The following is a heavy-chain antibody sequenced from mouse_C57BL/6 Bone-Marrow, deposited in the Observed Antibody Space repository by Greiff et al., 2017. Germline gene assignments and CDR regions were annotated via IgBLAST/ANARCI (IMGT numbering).Heavy chain of an antibody. CDR2: INPNNGGT. V-gene: IGHV1-22*01. D-gene: IGHD2-3*01. CDR1: GYTFTDYN. Sequence: VQLQQSGPELVKPGASVKMSCTASGYTFTDYNMHWVKQSPGKSLEWIGYINPNNGGTSYNQTFKGKATLTVNKSSSTAYMELRSLTSEDSAVYYCARDGYYSYAMDYWGQGTSVTVSS. CDR3: ARDGYYSYAMDY. J-gene: IGHJ4*01.